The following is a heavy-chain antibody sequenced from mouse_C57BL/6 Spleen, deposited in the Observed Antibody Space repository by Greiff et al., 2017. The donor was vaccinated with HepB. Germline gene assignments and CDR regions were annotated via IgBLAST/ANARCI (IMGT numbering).Heavy chain of an antibody. D-gene: IGHD1-1*01. J-gene: IGHJ4*01. CDR3: ARRGITTVVGAMDY. Sequence: EVQLVESGPELVKPGASVKIPCKASGYTFTDYNMDWVKQSHGKSLEWIGDINPNNGGTIYNQKFKGKATLTVDKSSSTAYMELRSLTSEDTAVYYWARRGITTVVGAMDYWGQGTSVTVSS. V-gene: IGHV1-18*01. CDR2: INPNNGGT. CDR1: GYTFTDYN.